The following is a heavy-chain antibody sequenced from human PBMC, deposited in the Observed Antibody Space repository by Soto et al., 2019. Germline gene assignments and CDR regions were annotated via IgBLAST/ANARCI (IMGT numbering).Heavy chain of an antibody. CDR3: AGELGVDAFDI. Sequence: PSETLSLTCAVSGGSISSGGYSWICMRQPPGKGLEWIGYIYHSGSTYYNPSLKSRVTISVDRSKNQFSLKLSSVTAADTAVYYCAGELGVDAFDIWGQGTMVTVSS. CDR1: GGSISSGGYS. D-gene: IGHD7-27*01. V-gene: IGHV4-30-2*01. CDR2: IYHSGST. J-gene: IGHJ3*02.